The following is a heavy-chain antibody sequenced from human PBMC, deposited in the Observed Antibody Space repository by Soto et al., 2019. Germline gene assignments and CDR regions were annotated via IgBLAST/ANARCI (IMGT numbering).Heavy chain of an antibody. J-gene: IGHJ4*02. CDR3: AREPPPPVY. CDR2: ISAYNGNT. CDR1: GYTFASYA. Sequence: QVQLVQSGDEVKKPGASVKVSCKASGYTFASYAISWMRQAPGQGLECMGWISAYNGNTNYAQKLQGRVTMTTHTSTRTAYMELRSLRSDDTALYSCAREPPPPVYWGPRTLFTVAS. V-gene: IGHV1-18*01.